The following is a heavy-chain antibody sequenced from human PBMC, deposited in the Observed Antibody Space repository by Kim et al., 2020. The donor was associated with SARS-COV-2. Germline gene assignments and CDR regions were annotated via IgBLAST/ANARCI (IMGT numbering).Heavy chain of an antibody. D-gene: IGHD3-9*01. Sequence: GGSLRLSCAASGFTFSSYAMSWVRQAPGKGLEWVSAISGSGGSTYYADSVKGRFTISRDNSKNTLYLQMNSLRAEDTAVYYCAKAILPQSYDILTNYYYYGMDVWGQETTVTVSS. CDR3: AKAILPQSYDILTNYYYYGMDV. CDR2: ISGSGGST. V-gene: IGHV3-23*01. CDR1: GFTFSSYA. J-gene: IGHJ6*02.